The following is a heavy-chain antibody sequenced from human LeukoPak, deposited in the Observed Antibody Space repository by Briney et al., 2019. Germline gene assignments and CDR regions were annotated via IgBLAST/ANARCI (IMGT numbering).Heavy chain of an antibody. Sequence: GGSLRLSCAASGFTFSSYWMHWVRQAPGKGLVWVSRINSDGSSTSYADSVKGRFTISRDNAKNTLYLQMNSLRAEDTAVYYCARGDFSMGSYYYYMDVWGKGTTVTVSS. D-gene: IGHD2-8*01. CDR2: INSDGSST. J-gene: IGHJ6*03. V-gene: IGHV3-74*01. CDR3: ARGDFSMGSYYYYMDV. CDR1: GFTFSSYW.